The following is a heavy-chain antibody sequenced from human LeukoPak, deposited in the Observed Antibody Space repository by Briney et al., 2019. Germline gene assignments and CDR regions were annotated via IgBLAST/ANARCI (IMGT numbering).Heavy chain of an antibody. CDR1: GFTFSSYA. CDR2: ISSNGGST. CDR3: AKLQTAVVPAATLGFDS. V-gene: IGHV3-64*01. D-gene: IGHD2-2*01. J-gene: IGHJ4*02. Sequence: GGSLRLPCAASGFTFSSYAMHWVRQAPGKGLEYVSAISSNGGSTYYANSVKGRFTISRDNSKNTLYLQMGSLRAEDMAVYYCAKLQTAVVPAATLGFDSWGQGTLVTVSS.